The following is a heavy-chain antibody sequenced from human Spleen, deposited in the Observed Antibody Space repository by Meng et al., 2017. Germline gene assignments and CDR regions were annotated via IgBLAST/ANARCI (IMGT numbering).Heavy chain of an antibody. CDR1: GYIFTDYA. V-gene: IGHV1-3*01. Sequence: QVQLVQSGAEVKESGSSVKVSCKASGYIFTDYAMYWVRQAPGQRLEWMGWINAGNGNTKYSQKFQGRVTITRDTSATTVYIELNSLTSEDTAVYYCVRDPPETTLYLDCWGQGTLVTVSS. D-gene: IGHD4-11*01. CDR3: VRDPPETTLYLDC. CDR2: INAGNGNT. J-gene: IGHJ4*02.